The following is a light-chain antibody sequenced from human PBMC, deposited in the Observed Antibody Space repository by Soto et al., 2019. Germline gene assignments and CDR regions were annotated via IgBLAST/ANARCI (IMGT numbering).Light chain of an antibody. J-gene: IGKJ5*01. CDR2: GAS. Sequence: EIVLTQSPATLSLSPGERAALSFRASQSVSSNLAWYQQKPGQAPRLLIYGASSRATGIPDRFSGSGSGTDFTLTISRLEPEDFAVYYCQQYGSSPITFGQGTRLEIK. V-gene: IGKV3-20*01. CDR1: QSVSSN. CDR3: QQYGSSPIT.